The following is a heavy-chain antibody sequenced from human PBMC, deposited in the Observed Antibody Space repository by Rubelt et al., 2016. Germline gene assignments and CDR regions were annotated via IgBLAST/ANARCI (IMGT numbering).Heavy chain of an antibody. J-gene: IGHJ4*02. Sequence: QVQLVESGGGVVQPGRSLRLSCAASGFSFNSYAMHWVRQAPGKGLEWVALISNDGSITYYADSVKGRFTISRDSSKNTLYMQMNSLRAEDTAVYYCAKDLAPRGVGSTYWGQGTLVTVSS. CDR2: ISNDGSIT. CDR3: AKDLAPRGVGSTY. V-gene: IGHV3-30*04. CDR1: GFSFNSYA. D-gene: IGHD1-26*01.